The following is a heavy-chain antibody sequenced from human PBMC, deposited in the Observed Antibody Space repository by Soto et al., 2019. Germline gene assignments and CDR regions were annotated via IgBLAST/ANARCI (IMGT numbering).Heavy chain of an antibody. D-gene: IGHD2-2*01. Sequence: GGSLRLSCAASGFTFSSYSMNWVRQAPGKGLEWVSSISSSSSYIYYADSVKGRFTISRDNAKNSLYLQMNSLRAEDTAVYYCARRSRYCSSTSCYGGYFDYWGQGTLVTVSS. CDR2: ISSSSSYI. CDR3: ARRSRYCSSTSCYGGYFDY. J-gene: IGHJ4*02. CDR1: GFTFSSYS. V-gene: IGHV3-21*01.